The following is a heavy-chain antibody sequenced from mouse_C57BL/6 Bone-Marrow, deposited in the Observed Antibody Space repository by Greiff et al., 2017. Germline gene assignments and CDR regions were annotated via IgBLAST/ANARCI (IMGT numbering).Heavy chain of an antibody. CDR2: ISYDGSN. Sequence: EVQLQESGPGLVKPSQSLSLTCSVTGYSITSGYYWNWIRQFPGNKLEWMGYISYDGSNNYNPSLKNRISITRDTSKNQFFLKLNSVTTEDTATYYCARVRNYWYFDVWGTGTTVTVSS. CDR3: ARVRNYWYFDV. CDR1: GYSITSGYY. V-gene: IGHV3-6*01. J-gene: IGHJ1*03.